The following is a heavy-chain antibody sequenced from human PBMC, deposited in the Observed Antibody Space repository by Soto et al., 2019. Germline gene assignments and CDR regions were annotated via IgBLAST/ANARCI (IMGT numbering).Heavy chain of an antibody. Sequence: GGSVRLSCSASGFTFSSYTMHWVRQAPGKGLDCVSSIISNGGKTYYADSVKGRFSISTDNSKNTLYLQMSSLRPEDTAVYYFVKVRLGTYNYLDSWGQGTLVTVSS. V-gene: IGHV3-64D*06. CDR3: VKVRLGTYNYLDS. CDR1: GFTFSSYT. D-gene: IGHD1-26*01. J-gene: IGHJ4*02. CDR2: IISNGGKT.